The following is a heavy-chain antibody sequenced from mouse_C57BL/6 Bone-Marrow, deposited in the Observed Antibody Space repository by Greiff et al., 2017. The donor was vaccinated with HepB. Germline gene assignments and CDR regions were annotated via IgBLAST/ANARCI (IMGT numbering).Heavy chain of an antibody. CDR2: IHPNSGST. CDR1: GYTFTSYW. CDR3: AIWSAMDY. J-gene: IGHJ4*01. V-gene: IGHV1-64*01. D-gene: IGHD1-1*02. Sequence: QVHVKQPGAELVKPGASVKLSCKASGYTFTSYWMHWVNQRPGQGLEWIGMIHPNSGSTNYNEKFKSKATLTVDKSSSTAYMQLSSLTSEDSAVYYCAIWSAMDYWGQGTSVTVSS.